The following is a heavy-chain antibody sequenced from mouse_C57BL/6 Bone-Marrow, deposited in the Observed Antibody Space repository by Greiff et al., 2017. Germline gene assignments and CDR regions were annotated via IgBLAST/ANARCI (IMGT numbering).Heavy chain of an antibody. Sequence: EVKLVESGGGLVQPGGSMKLSCAASGFTFSDAWMDWVRQSPEKGLEWVAEIRNKANNHATYYAESVKGRFTISRDNSNSSVYLQMHSLRAEDTGIYYCTPDSSGPYAMDYWGQGTSVTVSS. D-gene: IGHD3-2*02. V-gene: IGHV6-6*01. CDR3: TPDSSGPYAMDY. CDR1: GFTFSDAW. J-gene: IGHJ4*01. CDR2: IRNKANNHAT.